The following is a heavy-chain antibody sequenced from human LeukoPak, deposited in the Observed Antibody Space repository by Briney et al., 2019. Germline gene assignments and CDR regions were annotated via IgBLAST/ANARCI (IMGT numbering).Heavy chain of an antibody. V-gene: IGHV1-8*03. Sequence: ASVKVSCKASGYTFTSYDINWVRQATGQGLEWMGWMNPNSGNTGYAQKFQGRVTITRNTSISTAYMELNSLRVEDTAVYYCARGGKSNWFDPWGQGTLVTVSS. CDR1: GYTFTSYD. J-gene: IGHJ5*02. CDR3: ARGGKSNWFDP. CDR2: MNPNSGNT.